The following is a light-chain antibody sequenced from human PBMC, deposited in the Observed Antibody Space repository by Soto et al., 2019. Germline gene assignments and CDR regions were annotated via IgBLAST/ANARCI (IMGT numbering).Light chain of an antibody. CDR2: DAS. CDR1: QSVSNY. J-gene: IGKJ4*01. V-gene: IGKV3-11*01. Sequence: EIVLTQSPATLSLSPGERATLSCRASQSVSNYLAWFQQKPGQAPRLLIYDASNRATGIPARFSGSGSGTDFTRTISSLEPEDFAVYYCQKRSSWPLLTFGGGTKVEI. CDR3: QKRSSWPLLT.